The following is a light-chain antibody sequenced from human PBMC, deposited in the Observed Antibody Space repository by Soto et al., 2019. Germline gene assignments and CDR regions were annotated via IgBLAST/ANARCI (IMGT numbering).Light chain of an antibody. CDR1: QSLRNN. J-gene: IGKJ4*01. CDR3: QQYNDWPQLT. V-gene: IGKV3-15*01. CDR2: HAS. Sequence: IVMTQSPATLSLSPGQRATLSCRASQSLRNNLAWYQQKPGQAPRLLIYHASIRATAIPDRFSASGSGTEFTITISRLQSEDFAVYFCQQYNDWPQLTFGGGTRVEI.